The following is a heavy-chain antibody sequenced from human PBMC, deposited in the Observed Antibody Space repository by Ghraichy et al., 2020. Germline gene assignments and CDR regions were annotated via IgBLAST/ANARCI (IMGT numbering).Heavy chain of an antibody. CDR3: ARQRGAAAGRCWFDP. Sequence: SETLSLTCAVYGGSFSGYYWSWIRQPPGKGLEWIGEINHSGSTNYNPSLKSRVTISVDTSKNQFSLKLSSVTAADTAVYYCARQRGAAAGRCWFDPWGQGTLVTVSS. CDR2: INHSGST. V-gene: IGHV4-34*01. CDR1: GGSFSGYY. D-gene: IGHD6-13*01. J-gene: IGHJ5*02.